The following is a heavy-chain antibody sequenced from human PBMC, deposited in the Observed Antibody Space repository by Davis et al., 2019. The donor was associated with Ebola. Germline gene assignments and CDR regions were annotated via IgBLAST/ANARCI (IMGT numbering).Heavy chain of an antibody. CDR2: ISYDGSNK. Sequence: GESLKISCAASGFTFSSYAMHWVRQAPGKGLEWVAVISYDGSNKYYADSVKGRFTISRDNSKNTLYLQMNSLRAEDTAVYYCARDYETTDYYYYYGMDVWGKGTTVTVSS. V-gene: IGHV3-30-3*01. CDR3: ARDYETTDYYYYYGMDV. CDR1: GFTFSSYA. J-gene: IGHJ6*04. D-gene: IGHD2/OR15-2a*01.